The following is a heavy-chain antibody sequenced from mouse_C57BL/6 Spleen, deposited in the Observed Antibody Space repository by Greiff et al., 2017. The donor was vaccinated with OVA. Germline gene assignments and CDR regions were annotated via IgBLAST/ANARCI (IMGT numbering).Heavy chain of an antibody. V-gene: IGHV1-53*01. J-gene: IGHJ4*01. CDR2: INHSNGGT. D-gene: IGHD3-2*02. Sequence: QVQLQQPGTELVKPGASVKLSCTASGYTFTSYWLHWVKQRPGQGREWIGNINHSNGGTNYNEKFKSKATLAVDKSSSTAYMQLSSLTSEDSAVYYCARKRLRLTMDYWGQGTSVTVAS. CDR3: ARKRLRLTMDY. CDR1: GYTFTSYW.